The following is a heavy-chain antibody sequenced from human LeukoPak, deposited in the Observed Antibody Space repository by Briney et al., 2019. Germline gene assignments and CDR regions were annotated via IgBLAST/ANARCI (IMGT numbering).Heavy chain of an antibody. CDR1: GFTFSSYA. J-gene: IGHJ6*02. CDR2: ISGDGGST. V-gene: IGHV3-23*01. D-gene: IGHD3-10*01. Sequence: PGGSLRLSCAASGFTFSSYAMNWVRQAPGKGLEWVSAISGDGGSTYYIDSVKGRFTISRDNSKNTVYLEMSSLRAEDTAVYYCAKRSRRLTIVRVVPREDVWGQGTTVTVSS. CDR3: AKRSRRLTIVRVVPREDV.